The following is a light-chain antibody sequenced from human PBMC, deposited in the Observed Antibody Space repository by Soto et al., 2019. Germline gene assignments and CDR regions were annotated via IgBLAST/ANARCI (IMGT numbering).Light chain of an antibody. CDR1: SSDVGSYNR. CDR3: SSYTSSSTDV. J-gene: IGLJ1*01. Sequence: QSALTQPPSVSGSPGPSVTISCTGTSSDVGSYNRVSWYQQPPGTAPKLMIYEVSNRPSGVPDRFSGSKSGNTASLTISGLQAEDEADYYCSSYTSSSTDVFGTGTKVTVL. CDR2: EVS. V-gene: IGLV2-18*02.